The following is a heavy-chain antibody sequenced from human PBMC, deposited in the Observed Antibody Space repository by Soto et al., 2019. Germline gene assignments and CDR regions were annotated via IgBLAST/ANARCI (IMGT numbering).Heavy chain of an antibody. J-gene: IGHJ4*02. D-gene: IGHD2-2*01. CDR2: INHSGST. V-gene: IGHV4-34*01. CDR3: ATSGNWAAMYY. CDR1: GGSFSGYY. Sequence: QVQLQLWGEGLLKPSETLSLTCAVYGGSFSGYYWSWIRQPPGKGLEWIGEINHSGSTNYNPSLKSRVTISVDTSKNQFSLKLSSVTAADTAVYYCATSGNWAAMYYWGQGTLVTVSS.